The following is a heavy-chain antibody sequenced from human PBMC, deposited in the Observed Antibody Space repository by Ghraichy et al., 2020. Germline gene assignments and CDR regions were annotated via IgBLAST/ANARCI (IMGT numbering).Heavy chain of an antibody. J-gene: IGHJ4*02. Sequence: GGSLRLSCAASGFTFSSDAMSWVRQAPGKGLDWVSAISGRGGSTYYAYSVKGRFTISRDNSKNTLYLQMNSLRAEDTAVYYCANFPPAGPIFDYWGQGTLVTVSS. V-gene: IGHV3-23*01. D-gene: IGHD6-13*01. CDR3: ANFPPAGPIFDY. CDR2: ISGRGGST. CDR1: GFTFSSDA.